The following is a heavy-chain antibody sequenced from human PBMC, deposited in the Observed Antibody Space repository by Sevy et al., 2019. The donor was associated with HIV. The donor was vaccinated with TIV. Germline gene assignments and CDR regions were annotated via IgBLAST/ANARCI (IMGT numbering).Heavy chain of an antibody. CDR2: IYSGGST. Sequence: GGSLRLSCAASGFTVSSNYMSWVRQAPGKGLEWVSVIYSGGSTYYADSVTGRFTIPRANSKNTLYLQMNSLRAEDTAVYYCARSSCSGGSCYSGPLAYWGQGTLVTVSS. CDR3: ARSSCSGGSCYSGPLAY. CDR1: GFTVSSNY. J-gene: IGHJ4*02. D-gene: IGHD2-15*01. V-gene: IGHV3-53*01.